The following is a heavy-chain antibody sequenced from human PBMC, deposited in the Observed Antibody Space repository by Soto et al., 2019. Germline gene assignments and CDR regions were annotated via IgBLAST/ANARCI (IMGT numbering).Heavy chain of an antibody. D-gene: IGHD1-26*01. CDR1: GITFSSYA. V-gene: IGHV3-23*01. CDR3: ALRGSGSYFRY. Sequence: EVQLLESGGGLVQPGGSLRLSCAASGITFSSYAMNWVRQAPGKGLEWVSVISGSGDSTYYADSVKGRFTISRDNSKNTLYLQMHSLRAEDTAVYYGALRGSGSYFRYWGQGTLVTVSS. CDR2: ISGSGDST. J-gene: IGHJ4*02.